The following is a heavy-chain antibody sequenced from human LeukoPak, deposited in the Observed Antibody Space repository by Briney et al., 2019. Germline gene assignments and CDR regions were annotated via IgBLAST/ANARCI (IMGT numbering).Heavy chain of an antibody. Sequence: GGSLRLSCAASGFTFDDYGMSWVRQAPGKGLGWVSGINWNGGSTGYADSVKGRFTISRDNAKNSLYLQMNSLTAEDTAVYYCARDPYSGAYGDTYYYFMDVWGKGTTVTISS. D-gene: IGHD1-26*01. CDR3: ARDPYSGAYGDTYYYFMDV. J-gene: IGHJ6*03. CDR1: GFTFDDYG. CDR2: INWNGGST. V-gene: IGHV3-20*04.